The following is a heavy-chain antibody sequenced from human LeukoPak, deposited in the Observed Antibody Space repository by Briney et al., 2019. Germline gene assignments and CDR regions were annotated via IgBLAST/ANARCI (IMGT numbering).Heavy chain of an antibody. CDR2: IKQDGSEK. D-gene: IGHD3-3*01. CDR3: GRDHFYDFWSGYYSKTLDY. Sequence: PGGSLRLSCAASGFTFSSYWMSWVRQAPGKGLEWVANIKQDGSEKYYVDSVKGRFTISRDNAKNSLYLQMNSLRAEDTAVYYCGRDHFYDFWSGYYSKTLDYWGQGTLVTVSS. CDR1: GFTFSSYW. V-gene: IGHV3-7*01. J-gene: IGHJ4*02.